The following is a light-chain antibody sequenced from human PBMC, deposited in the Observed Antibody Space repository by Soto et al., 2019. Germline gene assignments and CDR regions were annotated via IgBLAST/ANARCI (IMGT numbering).Light chain of an antibody. CDR1: DIGRRS. J-gene: IGLJ3*02. V-gene: IGLV3-21*02. Sequence: SYELTQPTSVSVAPGQTAKITCGGSDIGRRSVHWYQQKPGQAPILVAYDDFDRPLGIPDRISGSKSGNTATLTITRVEAGDEADYYCQVWTSSGDLLFGGGTKLTVL. CDR3: QVWTSSGDLL. CDR2: DDF.